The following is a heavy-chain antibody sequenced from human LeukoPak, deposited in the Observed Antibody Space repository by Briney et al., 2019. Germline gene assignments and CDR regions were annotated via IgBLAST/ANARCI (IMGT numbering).Heavy chain of an antibody. Sequence: GSLRLSCAASGFTFSSYEMNWVRQAPGKGLEWVSYISNSGRTTYYADSVKGRFTISRDNAKNSLYLQMNSLRAEDTAVYYCARVIWFDPWGQGTLVTVSS. CDR1: GFTFSSYE. CDR2: ISNSGRTT. CDR3: ARVIWFDP. J-gene: IGHJ5*02. V-gene: IGHV3-48*03.